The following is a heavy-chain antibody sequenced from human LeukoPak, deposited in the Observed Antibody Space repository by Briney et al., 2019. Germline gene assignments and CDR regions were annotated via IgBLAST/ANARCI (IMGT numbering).Heavy chain of an antibody. J-gene: IGHJ4*02. Sequence: PSDTLSLTCAVYGGSFRGYYWSWIRQPPGKGLEWIGEINHSGSTNYNPSLKSRVTISVDTSKNQLSLKLSSVTAADTAVYYCARRLCGGDCYSTFSYWGQGTLVTVSS. D-gene: IGHD2-21*02. CDR2: INHSGST. CDR1: GGSFRGYY. CDR3: ARRLCGGDCYSTFSY. V-gene: IGHV4-34*01.